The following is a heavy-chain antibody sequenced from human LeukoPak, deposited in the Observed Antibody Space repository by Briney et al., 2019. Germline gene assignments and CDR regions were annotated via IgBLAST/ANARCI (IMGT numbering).Heavy chain of an antibody. V-gene: IGHV4-39*01. CDR2: IYYSGST. CDR1: GGSISSSSYY. D-gene: IGHD5-24*01. CDR3: ARSQRYYFDY. Sequence: SETPSLTCTVSGGSISSSSYYWGWIRQPPGKGLEWIGSIYYSGSTYYNPSLKSRVTIAVDTSKNQFSLKLSSVTAADTAVYYCARSQRYYFDYWGQGTLVTVSS. J-gene: IGHJ4*02.